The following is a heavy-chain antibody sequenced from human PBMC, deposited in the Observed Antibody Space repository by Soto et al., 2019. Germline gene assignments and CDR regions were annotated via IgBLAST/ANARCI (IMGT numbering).Heavy chain of an antibody. J-gene: IGHJ6*02. CDR2: IYPGDSDT. V-gene: IGHV5-51*01. Sequence: GESLKISCKGSGYSFTSYWIGWVRQMPGKGLEWMGIIYPGDSDTRYSPSFQGQVTISADKSISTAYLQWSSLKASDTAVYYCTGPQYSSSRDYYYYGMDVWGQGTTVTVSS. CDR1: GYSFTSYW. CDR3: TGPQYSSSRDYYYYGMDV. D-gene: IGHD6-6*01.